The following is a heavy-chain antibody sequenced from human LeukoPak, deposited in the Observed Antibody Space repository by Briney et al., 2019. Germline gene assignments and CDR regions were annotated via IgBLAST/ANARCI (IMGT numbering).Heavy chain of an antibody. V-gene: IGHV1-24*01. D-gene: IGHD3-9*01. Sequence: ASVKASCKVSGYTLINLSIHWVRQAPGKGLEWMGGFDPKDGDTIYAQKFQGRVTMTEDTSTDTAYMELRSLRSEDTAVYYCAKGRYYDILTGPYFDYWGQGTLVTVSS. CDR1: GYTLINLS. CDR2: FDPKDGDT. J-gene: IGHJ4*02. CDR3: AKGRYYDILTGPYFDY.